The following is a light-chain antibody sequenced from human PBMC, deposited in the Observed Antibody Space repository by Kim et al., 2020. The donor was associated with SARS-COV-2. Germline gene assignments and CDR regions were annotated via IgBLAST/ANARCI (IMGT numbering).Light chain of an antibody. J-gene: IGLJ3*02. CDR1: ILAKKY. CDR3: YSAADNNLV. V-gene: IGLV3-27*01. CDR2: KDS. Sequence: SVSPGQTARITCSGDILAKKYARWFQQKPGQAPGLVIYKDSERPSGIPERFSGSSSGTTVTLTVSGAQVEDEADYYCYSAADNNLVFGGGTQLTVL.